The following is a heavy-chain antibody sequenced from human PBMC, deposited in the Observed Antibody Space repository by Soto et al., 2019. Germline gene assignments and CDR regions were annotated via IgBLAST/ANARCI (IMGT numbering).Heavy chain of an antibody. J-gene: IGHJ4*02. V-gene: IGHV3-23*01. D-gene: IGHD3-22*01. CDR1: GFTFNNYA. CDR3: AKRVNSFDTSDSYLPTFGY. CDR2: ISGSGAGT. Sequence: GGSLRLSWAASGFTFNNYAKNWVRQAPGKGLEWVSGISGSGAGTYYADSVKGRFTISRGNFKNTLYLQLSSLRVDDTAVYYCAKRVNSFDTSDSYLPTFGYWGQGTLVTVSS.